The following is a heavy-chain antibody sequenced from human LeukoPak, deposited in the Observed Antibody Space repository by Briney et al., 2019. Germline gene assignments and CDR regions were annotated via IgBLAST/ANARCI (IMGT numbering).Heavy chain of an antibody. CDR1: GGSFSGYY. J-gene: IGHJ4*02. Sequence: SETLSLTCGVYGGSFSGYYWSWIRQPPGKGLEWIGEINHSGSTNYNPSLKSRVTISVDMSKNQFSLKLSSVTAADTAVYYCARDIYDFWSGYYTGCYFDYWGQGTLVTVSS. CDR3: ARDIYDFWSGYYTGCYFDY. CDR2: INHSGST. V-gene: IGHV4-34*01. D-gene: IGHD3-3*01.